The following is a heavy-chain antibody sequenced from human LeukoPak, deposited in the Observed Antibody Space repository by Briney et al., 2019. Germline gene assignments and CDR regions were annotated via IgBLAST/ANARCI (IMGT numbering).Heavy chain of an antibody. D-gene: IGHD3-3*01. CDR2: INPNSGGT. Sequence: ASVKVSCKASGYTFTGYCMHWVRQAPGQGLEWMGWINPNSGGTNYAQKFQGRVTMTRDTSISTAYMELSRLRSDDTAVYYCARGARITIFGVVILWSYYMDVWGKGTTVTVSS. V-gene: IGHV1-2*02. J-gene: IGHJ6*03. CDR1: GYTFTGYC. CDR3: ARGARITIFGVVILWSYYMDV.